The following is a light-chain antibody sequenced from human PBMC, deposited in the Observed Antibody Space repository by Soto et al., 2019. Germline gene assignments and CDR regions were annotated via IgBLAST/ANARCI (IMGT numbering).Light chain of an antibody. J-gene: IGLJ1*01. Sequence: QSALTQPASVSGSPGQSITISCTGTSSDVGGYNYVSWYQQYPGKAPKLMIYDVSNRPSGVSNRVSGSKSGNTASLTISGLQAEEEADYYCSSYTISNTLVFGSGTKLTVL. CDR2: DVS. CDR1: SSDVGGYNY. CDR3: SSYTISNTLV. V-gene: IGLV2-14*01.